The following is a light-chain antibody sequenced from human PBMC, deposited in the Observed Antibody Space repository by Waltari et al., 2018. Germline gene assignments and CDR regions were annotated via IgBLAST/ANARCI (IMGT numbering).Light chain of an antibody. CDR3: QQYNTWPSVT. J-gene: IGKJ5*01. CDR1: QGVNTD. CDR2: GAS. Sequence: EMVMTQSPASLSVSPGETATLSGRASQGVNTDLAWYQQKPGQAPRLFIYGASTRTTDVPARCSSSGSGTEVTLTISSLQSEDFAVYYCQQYNTWPSVTFGQGTRLQIK. V-gene: IGKV3-15*01.